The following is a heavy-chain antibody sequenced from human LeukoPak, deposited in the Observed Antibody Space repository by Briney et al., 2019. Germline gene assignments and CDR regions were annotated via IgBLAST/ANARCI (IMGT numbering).Heavy chain of an antibody. CDR3: TTWGGSFSRY. CDR2: IRNKSDGWTS. Sequence: GGSLRLSCAASGFTFSNAWMDWVRQAPGKGLVFVARIRNKSDGWTSDAADPLKGRFTISRDDSTNTLYLQMNSLETEDTAVYYCTTWGGSFSRYWGQGTLVTVSS. CDR1: GFTFSNAW. V-gene: IGHV3-15*01. J-gene: IGHJ4*02. D-gene: IGHD1-26*01.